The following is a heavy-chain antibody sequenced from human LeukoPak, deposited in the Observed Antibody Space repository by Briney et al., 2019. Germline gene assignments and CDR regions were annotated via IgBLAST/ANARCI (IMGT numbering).Heavy chain of an antibody. Sequence: PSETLSLTCAVSGDSISSSNWWSWVRQPPGKGLEWIGEIYHSGNTNYNPSLKSRVTISVDTSKNQFSLKLTSVTAADTAVYYCASRSGSGSHDYWGQGTLVTVSS. CDR3: ASRSGSGSHDY. D-gene: IGHD3-10*01. CDR1: GDSISSSNW. J-gene: IGHJ4*02. V-gene: IGHV4-4*02. CDR2: IYHSGNT.